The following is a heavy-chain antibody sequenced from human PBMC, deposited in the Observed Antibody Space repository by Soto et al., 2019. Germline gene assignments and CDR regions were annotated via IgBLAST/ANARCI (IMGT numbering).Heavy chain of an antibody. J-gene: IGHJ6*02. CDR3: ARWGGMYDYDILTGYRPCCEDGMDV. CDR1: GFTFSSYW. CDR2: IKQDGSEK. V-gene: IGHV3-7*05. D-gene: IGHD3-9*01. Sequence: GGSLRLSCAASGFTFSSYWMSWVRQAPGKGLEWVANIKQDGSEKYYVDSVKGRFTISRDNAKNSLYLQMNSLRAEDTAVYYCARWGGMYDYDILTGYRPCCEDGMDVWGQGTTVTVSS.